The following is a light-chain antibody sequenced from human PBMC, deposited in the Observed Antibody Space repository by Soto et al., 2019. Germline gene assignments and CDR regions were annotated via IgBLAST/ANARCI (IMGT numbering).Light chain of an antibody. Sequence: DIQMTQSPSTLSASVGDRVNITCRASQSNGWLAWYQQKPGKAPKLLISRASDLQTGVPSRFSGTGSGTEFTLTISSLQTDDFATYYCQQYNSYFFTFGPGTKVDVK. J-gene: IGKJ3*01. CDR2: RAS. CDR1: QSNGW. V-gene: IGKV1-5*03. CDR3: QQYNSYFFT.